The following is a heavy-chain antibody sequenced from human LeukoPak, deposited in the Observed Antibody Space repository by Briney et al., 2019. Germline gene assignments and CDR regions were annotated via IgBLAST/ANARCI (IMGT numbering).Heavy chain of an antibody. CDR2: IKQDGSEK. Sequence: PGGSLRLSCAASGFTFNNYWMSWVRQAPGKGLEWVTDIKQDGSEKHYVDSVKGRFTISRDNAKNSLHLQMNSLRAEDTAVYYCARDSVGRRGLWGDYYDGMDVWGQGTTVTVSS. CDR1: GFTFNNYW. CDR3: ARDSVGRRGLWGDYYDGMDV. J-gene: IGHJ6*02. V-gene: IGHV3-7*01. D-gene: IGHD5-18*01.